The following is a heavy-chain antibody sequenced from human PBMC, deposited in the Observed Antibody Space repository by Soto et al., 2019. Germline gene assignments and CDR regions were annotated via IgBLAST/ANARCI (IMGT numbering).Heavy chain of an antibody. D-gene: IGHD1-1*01. CDR1: CGSLGGYY. J-gene: IGHJ3*02. Sequence: XXTLSLHSAVDCGSLGGYYSRWIRQPPGKGLEWLGEINHSGSTHYNPSLKSRVTISVDTSKNQFSLKLSSVNAADTAVYSCARSTTTGGYAFDIWGQGTMVTVSS. V-gene: IGHV4-34*01. CDR3: ARSTTTGGYAFDI. CDR2: INHSGST.